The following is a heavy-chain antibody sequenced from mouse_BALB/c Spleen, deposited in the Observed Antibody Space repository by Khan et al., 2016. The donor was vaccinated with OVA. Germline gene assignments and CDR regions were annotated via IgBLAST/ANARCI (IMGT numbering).Heavy chain of an antibody. D-gene: IGHD4-1*01. CDR3: ASELGRYSAMDY. Sequence: EVQLQESGPGLVKPSQSLSLTCTVTGYSITRDYAWNWIRQFPGNKLEWMGYITNSGSTNYNPSLKSRISITRDTSKNQFFLQLNSVTTEDTATYYGASELGRYSAMDYWGQGTSVTVSS. CDR1: GYSITRDYA. V-gene: IGHV3-2*02. J-gene: IGHJ4*01. CDR2: ITNSGST.